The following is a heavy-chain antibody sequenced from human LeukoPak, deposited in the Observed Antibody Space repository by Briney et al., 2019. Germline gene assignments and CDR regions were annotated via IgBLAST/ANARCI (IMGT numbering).Heavy chain of an antibody. CDR2: ISGTGTST. V-gene: IGHV3-23*01. J-gene: IGHJ4*02. D-gene: IGHD6-19*01. Sequence: GGSLRLSCAASGFTFSNYAMSWVRKAPGKGLGWVSGISGTGTSTYYAESVKGRFTVSRDNSKNTLYLQMNSLRAEDTAVYYCAKAVQWLAQYFDYWGQGTLVTISS. CDR3: AKAVQWLAQYFDY. CDR1: GFTFSNYA.